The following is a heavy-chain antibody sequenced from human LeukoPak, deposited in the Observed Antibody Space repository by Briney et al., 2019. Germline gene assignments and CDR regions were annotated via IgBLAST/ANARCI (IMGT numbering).Heavy chain of an antibody. D-gene: IGHD3-3*01. Sequence: SETLSLTCTVSGGSISSGSYYWSWIRQPAGKGLEWTGRIYTSGSTNYNPSLKSRVTISEKTSKNQFSLKLSPVTAADTAVYYCARESYDFWSGYYPYFDYWGQGTLVTVSS. CDR2: IYTSGST. CDR1: GGSISSGSYY. J-gene: IGHJ4*02. CDR3: ARESYDFWSGYYPYFDY. V-gene: IGHV4-61*02.